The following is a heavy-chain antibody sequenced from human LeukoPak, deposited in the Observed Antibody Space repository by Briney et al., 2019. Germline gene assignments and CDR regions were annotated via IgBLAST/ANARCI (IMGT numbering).Heavy chain of an antibody. D-gene: IGHD3-22*01. CDR2: IYYGGST. CDR1: GFTFSSYN. J-gene: IGHJ2*01. CDR3: ARQLYYDSSGYYWYFDL. V-gene: IGHV4-39*01. Sequence: GSLRLSCAASGFTFSSYNMNWVRQSPGKGLEWIGSIYYGGSTYYNPSLKSRVTISVDTSKNQFSLKLSSVTAADTAVFYCARQLYYDSSGYYWYFDLWGRGTLVTVSS.